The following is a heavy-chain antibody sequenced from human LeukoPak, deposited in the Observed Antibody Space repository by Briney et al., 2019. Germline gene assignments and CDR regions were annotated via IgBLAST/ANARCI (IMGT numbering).Heavy chain of an antibody. Sequence: PSETLSLTCTVSGGSISSYYWSWIRQPPGKGLEWIGYIYYSGSTNYNPSLKSRVTISVDTSKNLYSLKLSSVTAADTAVYYCARQGEMITFGGVIVDAFDIWGQGTMVTVSS. V-gene: IGHV4-59*08. CDR1: GGSISSYY. D-gene: IGHD3-16*02. J-gene: IGHJ3*02. CDR3: ARQGEMITFGGVIVDAFDI. CDR2: IYYSGST.